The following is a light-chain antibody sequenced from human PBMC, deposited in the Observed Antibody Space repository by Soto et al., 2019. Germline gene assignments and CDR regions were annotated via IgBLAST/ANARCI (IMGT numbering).Light chain of an antibody. V-gene: IGKV3-11*01. CDR3: QQRTDGPPWT. Sequence: DIVLTQSPGTLSLSPGERATLSCRASQSIGLAIAWYQHKPGQAPRLLIFDASQRATGIPARFRGSGSGTDFTLSISSLEPEDFAVYYCQQRTDGPPWTFGQGTKVDIK. CDR1: QSIGLA. J-gene: IGKJ1*01. CDR2: DAS.